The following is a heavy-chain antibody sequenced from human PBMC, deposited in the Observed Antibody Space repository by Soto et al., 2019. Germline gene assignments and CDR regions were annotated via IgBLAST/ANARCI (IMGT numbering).Heavy chain of an antibody. J-gene: IGHJ3*02. Sequence: GGSLRLSCAASGFTFSNAWMNWVRQAPGKGLEWVGRIKSKTDGGTTDYAAPVKGRFTISRDDSKNTLYLQMNSLKTEDTAVYYCTTAITMVRGARTAFDIWGQGTMVTVSS. CDR1: GFTFSNAW. CDR3: TTAITMVRGARTAFDI. D-gene: IGHD3-10*01. CDR2: IKSKTDGGTT. V-gene: IGHV3-15*07.